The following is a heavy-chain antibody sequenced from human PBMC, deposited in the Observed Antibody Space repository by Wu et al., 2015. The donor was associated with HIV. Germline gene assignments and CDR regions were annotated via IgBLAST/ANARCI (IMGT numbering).Heavy chain of an antibody. V-gene: IGHV1-18*01. CDR2: ISAYNGNT. D-gene: IGHD3-22*01. CDR3: AREKYYYDSSGYYYYYGMDV. J-gene: IGHJ6*02. CDR1: GYTFTSYG. Sequence: QVQLVQSGAEVKKPGASVKVSCKASGYTFTSYGISWVRQAPGQGLEWMGWISAYNGNTNYAQKLQGRVTMTTDTSTSTAYMELRSLRSDDTAAYYCAREKYYYDSSGYYYYYGMDVWGQGTTVTVSS.